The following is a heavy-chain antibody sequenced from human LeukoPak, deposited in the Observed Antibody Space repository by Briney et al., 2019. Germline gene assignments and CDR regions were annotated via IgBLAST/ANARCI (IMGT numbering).Heavy chain of an antibody. CDR2: ISTGSSTI. CDR3: ARLPLSYCGGDCYFG. Sequence: GGSLRLSCAASGFTFSSYSMNWVRQAPGKGLEWVSYISTGSSTIYYADSMKGRFTISRDNAKNSLYLQMNSLRDEDTAVYYCARLPLSYCGGDCYFGWGQGTLVTVSS. CDR1: GFTFSSYS. V-gene: IGHV3-48*02. D-gene: IGHD2-21*01. J-gene: IGHJ4*02.